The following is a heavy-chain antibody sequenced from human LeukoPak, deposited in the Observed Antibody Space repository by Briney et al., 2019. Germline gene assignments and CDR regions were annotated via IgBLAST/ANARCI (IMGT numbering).Heavy chain of an antibody. D-gene: IGHD2-15*01. CDR3: ATDIEPHVVAVPNM. J-gene: IGHJ4*02. Sequence: GESLRLSCAASGFTFSSHGMHRLRHAPPNGPQRVALIRYHGSNEYYADSVKGRFTISRDNSKNTLYLQMNSLTTEDTAVYYCATDIEPHVVAVPNMRGQGTLVTVSS. V-gene: IGHV3-30*02. CDR1: GFTFSSHG. CDR2: IRYHGSNE.